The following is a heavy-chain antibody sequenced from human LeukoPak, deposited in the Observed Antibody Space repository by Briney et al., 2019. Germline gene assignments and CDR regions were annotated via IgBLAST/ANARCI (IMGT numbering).Heavy chain of an antibody. CDR3: ARDPGGDYVPDDFDY. V-gene: IGHV3-9*01. CDR2: ISWNSDNI. D-gene: IGHD4-17*01. CDR1: GFTFDDYA. Sequence: GGSLRLSCAASGFTFDDYAMHWVRQAPGKGLEWVSGISWNSDNIGYADSVRGRFTISRDNAKNTLYLQMNSLRAEDTAVYYCARDPGGDYVPDDFDYWGQGTLVTVSS. J-gene: IGHJ4*02.